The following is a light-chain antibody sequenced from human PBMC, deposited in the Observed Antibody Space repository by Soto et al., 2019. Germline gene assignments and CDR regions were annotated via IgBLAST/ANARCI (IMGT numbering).Light chain of an antibody. CDR1: SSNIGSTHD. CDR3: QSYDDSLSVHYV. CDR2: GNT. J-gene: IGLJ1*01. Sequence: QSVLPQPPSVSGAPGQRVTISCTGSSSNIGSTHDVQWYQQLPGTAPKLLIHGNTNRPSGVPDRFSGSKSGTSASLAITGLQADDEADYYCQSYDDSLSVHYVFGTGTKLTVL. V-gene: IGLV1-40*01.